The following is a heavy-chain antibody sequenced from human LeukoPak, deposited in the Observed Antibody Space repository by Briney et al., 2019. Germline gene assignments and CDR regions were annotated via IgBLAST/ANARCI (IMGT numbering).Heavy chain of an antibody. CDR1: GFTFSSYW. CDR3: ARGEDYGDPY. D-gene: IGHD4-17*01. J-gene: IGHJ4*02. Sequence: GGSLRLSCTASGFTFSSYWMHWVRQAPGRGLEGVSRVNTDGSSTTYADFVKGRFTISRDNAKNTLCLQMNSLRVEDTAVYYCARGEDYGDPYWGQGTLVTVSS. CDR2: VNTDGSST. V-gene: IGHV3-74*01.